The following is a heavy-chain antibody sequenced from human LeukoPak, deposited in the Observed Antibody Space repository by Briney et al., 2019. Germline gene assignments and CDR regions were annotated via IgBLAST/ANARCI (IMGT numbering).Heavy chain of an antibody. CDR1: GYTLTELS. J-gene: IGHJ5*02. V-gene: IGHV1-24*01. D-gene: IGHD3-10*01. Sequence: EASVKVSCKVSGYTLTELSMHWVRQAPGKGLEWMGGFDPEDGETIYAQKFQGRVTMTEDTSTDTAYMELSSLRSEDTAVYYCATGYYGSGSKNWFDPWGQGALVTVSS. CDR2: FDPEDGET. CDR3: ATGYYGSGSKNWFDP.